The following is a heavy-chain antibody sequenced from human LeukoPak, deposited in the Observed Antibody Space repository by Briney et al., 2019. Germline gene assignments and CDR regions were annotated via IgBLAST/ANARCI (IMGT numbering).Heavy chain of an antibody. V-gene: IGHV1-18*04. D-gene: IGHD3-9*01. CDR3: ARETYYDILTGYPGFDY. CDR2: ISAYNGNT. CDR1: GYTFTSYG. Sequence: ASVKVSCKASGYTFTSYGISWGRQAPGQGLEWMGWISAYNGNTNYAQKLQGRVTMTTDTSTSTAYMELRSLRSDDTAAYYCARETYYDILTGYPGFDYWGQGTLVTVSP. J-gene: IGHJ4*02.